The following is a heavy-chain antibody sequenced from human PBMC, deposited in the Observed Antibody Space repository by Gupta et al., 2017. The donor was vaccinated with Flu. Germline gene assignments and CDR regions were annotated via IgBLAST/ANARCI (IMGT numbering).Heavy chain of an antibody. Sequence: QATGQGLEWMGWMNPNSGNTGYAQKFQGRVTMPRNTSISTAYMGLSSLRSEDTAVYYCAREGRGYGVYYFDYWGQGTLVTVSS. D-gene: IGHD5-18*01. V-gene: IGHV1-8*01. CDR3: AREGRGYGVYYFDY. CDR2: MNPNSGNT. J-gene: IGHJ4*02.